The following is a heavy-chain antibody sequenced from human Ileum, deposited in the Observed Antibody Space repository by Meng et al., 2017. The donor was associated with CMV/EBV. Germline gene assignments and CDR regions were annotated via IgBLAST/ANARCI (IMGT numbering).Heavy chain of an antibody. CDR1: GGTITNGRCF. D-gene: IGHD6-19*01. CDR3: ARGPNSGYSNGWYVDS. V-gene: IGHV4-39*07. Sequence: QAPVQARGQGTVTPAAIVALTCSVFGGTITNGRCFWGWIRWSPGKRRGLNATTTYSSSVYYNPSLKTRVTISLDTYKNQFSLILNSVDDADTALYYCARGPNSGYSNGWYVDSWGQGTLVTVSS. J-gene: IGHJ4*02. CDR2: TTYSSSV.